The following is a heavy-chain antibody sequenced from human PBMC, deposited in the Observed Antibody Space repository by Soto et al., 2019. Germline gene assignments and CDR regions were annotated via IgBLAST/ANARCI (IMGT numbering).Heavy chain of an antibody. J-gene: IGHJ3*02. CDR2: IWYDGSNK. CDR3: AGTYYDFWSGYSPGAFDI. D-gene: IGHD3-3*01. V-gene: IGHV3-33*01. Sequence: VIQAPSKGLEWVAVIWYDGSNKYYADSVKGRYTISRDNSKNTLYLQMNSLRAEDTAVYYCAGTYYDFWSGYSPGAFDIWGQGTMVTVSS.